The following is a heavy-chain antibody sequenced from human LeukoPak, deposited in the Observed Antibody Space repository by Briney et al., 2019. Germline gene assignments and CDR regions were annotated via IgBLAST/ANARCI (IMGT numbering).Heavy chain of an antibody. CDR2: IIPIFGTA. D-gene: IGHD2-2*02. CDR1: GGTFSSYA. Sequence: SVKVSCKASGGTFSSYAISWVRQAPGQGLEWMGGIIPIFGTANYAQKFQGRVTITTDESTSTAYMELSSLRSEDTAVYYCARDGLFCSSTSCYRGWFDPWGQGTLVTVSS. V-gene: IGHV1-69*05. CDR3: ARDGLFCSSTSCYRGWFDP. J-gene: IGHJ5*02.